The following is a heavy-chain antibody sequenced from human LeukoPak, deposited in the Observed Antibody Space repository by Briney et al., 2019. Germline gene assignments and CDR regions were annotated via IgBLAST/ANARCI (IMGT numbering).Heavy chain of an antibody. D-gene: IGHD3-10*01. CDR3: ATLGRGFPPNFDY. V-gene: IGHV3-30*03. J-gene: IGHJ4*02. CDR2: ISYDVGKK. Sequence: PGGSLRLSCAASGFTFSSYGMHWVRQAPGKGLEWVAVISYDVGKKYYADSVKGRFTISRDNAKNTLYLQMNSLRAEDTAVYYCATLGRGFPPNFDYWGQGTLVTVSS. CDR1: GFTFSSYG.